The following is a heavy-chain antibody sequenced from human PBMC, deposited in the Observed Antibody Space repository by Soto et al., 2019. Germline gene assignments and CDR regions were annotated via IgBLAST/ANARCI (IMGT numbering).Heavy chain of an antibody. CDR3: ARPAILNYYDSSGEDY. D-gene: IGHD3-22*01. J-gene: IGHJ4*02. Sequence: EVQLVESGGGLVKPGGSLRLSCAASGFTFSSYSMNWVRQAPGKGLEWVSSISSSSSYIYYADSVKGRFTISRDNAKNSLYLQMNSLRAEDTAVYYCARPAILNYYDSSGEDYWGQGTLVTVSS. CDR2: ISSSSSYI. CDR1: GFTFSSYS. V-gene: IGHV3-21*01.